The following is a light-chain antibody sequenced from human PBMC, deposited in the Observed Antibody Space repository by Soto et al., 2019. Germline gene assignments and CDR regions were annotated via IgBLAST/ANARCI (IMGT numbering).Light chain of an antibody. CDR3: QQYGSSTFT. Sequence: EVVLTQSPGTLSLSPGERATLSCRASQSVRSSYVAWYQQKPGQAPRLLMYGASSRATGIPDRFSGSGSGTDFTLTISRLEPEDFAVYYCQQYGSSTFTFGPGTTVDIK. CDR1: QSVRSSY. J-gene: IGKJ3*01. CDR2: GAS. V-gene: IGKV3-20*01.